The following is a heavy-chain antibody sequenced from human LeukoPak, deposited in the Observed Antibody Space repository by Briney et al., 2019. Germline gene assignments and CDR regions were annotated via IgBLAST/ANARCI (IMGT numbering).Heavy chain of an antibody. D-gene: IGHD3-22*01. Sequence: PGGSLRLSCAASGFTFDDYAMHWVRQAPGKGLEWVSGISWNSGSIGYADSVKGRFTISRDNAKNSLYLQMNSLRAEDMVLYYCAKSLRPDYDSSGYDYWGQGTLVTVSS. CDR1: GFTFDDYA. CDR3: AKSLRPDYDSSGYDY. J-gene: IGHJ4*02. V-gene: IGHV3-9*03. CDR2: ISWNSGSI.